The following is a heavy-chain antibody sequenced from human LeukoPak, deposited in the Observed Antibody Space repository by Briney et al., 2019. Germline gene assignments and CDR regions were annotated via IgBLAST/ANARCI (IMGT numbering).Heavy chain of an antibody. CDR1: GFSLSTSGKC. CDR3: ARGGQLVKDGLCYFDY. Sequence: SGPALVKPTQTLTLTCTFSGFSLSTSGKCVSWIRQPPGKALEWLAVIDRDDDKYYSTSLKTRLTISKDTSKNLVVLTMTNMDPVDTATYYCARGGQLVKDGLCYFDYWGQGTLVTVSS. J-gene: IGHJ4*02. CDR2: IDRDDDK. V-gene: IGHV2-70*01. D-gene: IGHD6-6*01.